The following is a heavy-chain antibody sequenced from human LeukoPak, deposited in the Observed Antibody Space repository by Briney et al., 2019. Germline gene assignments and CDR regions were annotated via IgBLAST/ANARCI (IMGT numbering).Heavy chain of an antibody. J-gene: IGHJ4*02. CDR1: GVSINDYY. D-gene: IGHD3-22*01. CDR3: ARSRCCHSGSLCYNH. Sequence: SETLSLTCGVFGVSINDYYWSWISQSPGKGPEWLGEIRHTVGTSYNPSLRSRVTMSVATSGIQFFLKWIFVTATVPSVFSCARSRCCHSGSLCYNHWGRGTRVRVSS. V-gene: IGHV4-34*01. CDR2: IRHTVGT.